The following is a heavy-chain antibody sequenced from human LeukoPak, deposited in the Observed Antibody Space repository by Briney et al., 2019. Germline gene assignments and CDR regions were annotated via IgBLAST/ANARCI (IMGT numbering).Heavy chain of an antibody. J-gene: IGHJ4*02. V-gene: IGHV4-59*08. CDR3: ARRGGSVSYLFDY. Sequence: PSETLSLTCTVSDGSIGAYYWSWIRQPPGKGLESIGHISSSGTTNFNPSLNSRASISINTSMNQFSLKLRSVTAADTAIYFCARRGGSVSYLFDYWGQGALVAVSS. D-gene: IGHD3-10*01. CDR2: ISSSGTT. CDR1: DGSIGAYY.